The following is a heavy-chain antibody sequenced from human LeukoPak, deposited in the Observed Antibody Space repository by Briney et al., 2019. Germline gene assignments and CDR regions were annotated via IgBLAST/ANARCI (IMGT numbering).Heavy chain of an antibody. J-gene: IGHJ6*03. V-gene: IGHV1-8*03. CDR3: ARGSSSSGFNYYYYMDV. CDR1: GYTFTSYD. CDR2: MNPNSGST. D-gene: IGHD6-6*01. Sequence: ASVKVSCKASGYTFTSYDINWVRQATGQGLEWMGWMNPNSGSTGYAQKFQGRVTITRNTSISTAYMELSSLRSEDTAVYYCARGSSSSGFNYYYYMDVWGKGTTVTVSS.